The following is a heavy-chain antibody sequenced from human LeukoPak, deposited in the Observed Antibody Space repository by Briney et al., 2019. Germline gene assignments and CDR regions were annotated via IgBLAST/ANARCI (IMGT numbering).Heavy chain of an antibody. CDR1: GFTFGDYA. J-gene: IGHJ4*02. D-gene: IGHD1-1*01. CDR3: TGGAGNDFDY. V-gene: IGHV3-49*04. Sequence: GGSLRLSCTASGFTFGDYAMSWVRQAPGKGLEWVGFIRSKAYGGTTEYAASVKGRFTISRDDSKSIAYLQMNSLKTEDTAVYYCTGGAGNDFDYWGQGTLVTVSS. CDR2: IRSKAYGGTT.